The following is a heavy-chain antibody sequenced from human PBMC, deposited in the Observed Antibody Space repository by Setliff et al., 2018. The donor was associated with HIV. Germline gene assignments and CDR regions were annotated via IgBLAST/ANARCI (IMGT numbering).Heavy chain of an antibody. CDR2: INLGSDYT. D-gene: IGHD3-22*01. Sequence: ASVKVSCKASGYTFTAYYMHWVRQAPGQGLEWMGRINLGSDYTDYALKFRGRVTMTRDTSITTGYMEVSRLRSDDTAVYYCARDFDKEGYWGQGTLVTVSS. CDR3: ARDFDKEGY. V-gene: IGHV1-2*06. CDR1: GYTFTAYY. J-gene: IGHJ4*02.